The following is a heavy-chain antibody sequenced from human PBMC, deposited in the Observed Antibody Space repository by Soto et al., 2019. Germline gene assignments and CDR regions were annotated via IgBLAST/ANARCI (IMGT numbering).Heavy chain of an antibody. D-gene: IGHD6-6*01. Sequence: QVQLVQSGAEVKKPGSSVKVSCKASGGTFSSYAISWVRQAPGQGLEWMGGIIPIFGTANYAQKFQGRVTITADESTSTAYMELSSLRSEDTAVYYCARDLRPDVSSSSDDDYYGMDVWGQGTTVTVSS. CDR1: GGTFSSYA. CDR2: IIPIFGTA. V-gene: IGHV1-69*01. CDR3: ARDLRPDVSSSSDDDYYGMDV. J-gene: IGHJ6*02.